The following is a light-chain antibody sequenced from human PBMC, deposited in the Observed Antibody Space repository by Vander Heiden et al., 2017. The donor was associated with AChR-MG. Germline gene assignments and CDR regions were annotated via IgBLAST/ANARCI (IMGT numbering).Light chain of an antibody. J-gene: IGKJ4*01. CDR1: QSVSSN. Sequence: EIVMTQSPATLSVSPGERATLSCRASQSVSSNLAWYQQKPGQAPRLLIYGASTRATGIPARSSGSGSGTEFTLTISSLQSEDFAAYSCEQDNNLLTFGGWTKVGIK. CDR2: GAS. CDR3: EQDNNLLT. V-gene: IGKV3-15*01.